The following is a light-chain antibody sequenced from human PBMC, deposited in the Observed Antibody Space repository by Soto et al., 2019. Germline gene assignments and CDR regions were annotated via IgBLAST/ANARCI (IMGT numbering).Light chain of an antibody. CDR2: GAS. CDR3: QQYAASPRT. CDR1: QSVSSNY. Sequence: EIVLTQSPGTLSLSPRERATLSCRASQSVSSNYVAWYQHKVGQAPRLLIYGASNRAPGIPDRFSGSGSGTDFTLTISGLEPEDFALYYCQQYAASPRTFGQGTQVEV. J-gene: IGKJ1*01. V-gene: IGKV3-20*01.